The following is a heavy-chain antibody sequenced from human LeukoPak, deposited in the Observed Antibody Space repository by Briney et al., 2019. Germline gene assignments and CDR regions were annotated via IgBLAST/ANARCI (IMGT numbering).Heavy chain of an antibody. CDR1: GGSISSYY. V-gene: IGHV4-59*01. Sequence: SESLSLTCSVSGGSISSYYWSWIRQPPGKGLEWIGYIYYSGSTNYNPSLKSRVTISVDTSKNQFSLKLSSVTAADTAVYYCARDPTMADFDYWGQGTLVTVSS. J-gene: IGHJ4*02. CDR2: IYYSGST. CDR3: ARDPTMADFDY. D-gene: IGHD3-10*01.